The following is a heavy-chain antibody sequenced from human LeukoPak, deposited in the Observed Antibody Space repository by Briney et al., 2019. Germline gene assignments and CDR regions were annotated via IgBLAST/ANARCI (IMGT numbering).Heavy chain of an antibody. CDR3: ARGRQWLVLYYFDY. J-gene: IGHJ4*02. CDR2: TYYRSKWYN. V-gene: IGHV6-1*01. D-gene: IGHD6-19*01. CDR1: GDSVSSNSAA. Sequence: KASQTLSLTCAISGDSVSSNSAAWNWIRQSPSRGLEWLGRTYYRSKWYNDYAVSVKSRITINPDTSKNQFSLQLDSVTPEDTAVYYCARGRQWLVLYYFDYWGQGTLVTVSS.